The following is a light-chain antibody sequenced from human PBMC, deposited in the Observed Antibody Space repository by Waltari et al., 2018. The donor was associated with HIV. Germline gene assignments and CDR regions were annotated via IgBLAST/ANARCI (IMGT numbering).Light chain of an antibody. V-gene: IGLV2-14*01. CDR3: SSYTSSSTYV. CDR1: SRDVGAYKY. CDR2: EVT. J-gene: IGLJ1*01. Sequence: QSALTQPASVSGSPGQSITISCTGTSRDVGAYKYVSWYQQHPGEAPKLMIYEVTYRPSGVSNRFSGSKSGNTASLTISGLQAEDEADYYCSSYTSSSTYVFGTGTKVTVL.